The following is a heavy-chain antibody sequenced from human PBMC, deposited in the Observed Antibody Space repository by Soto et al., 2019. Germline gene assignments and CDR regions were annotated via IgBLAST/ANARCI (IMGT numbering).Heavy chain of an antibody. J-gene: IGHJ5*02. D-gene: IGHD2-21*02. CDR3: ARSLRWGVATGWFDP. V-gene: IGHV1-69*06. CDR2: IIPIFGTA. CDR1: GGTFSSYA. Sequence: QVQLVQSGAEVKKPGSSVKVSCKASGGTFSSYAISWVRQAPGQGLEWMGGIIPIFGTANYAQKFQGRVTINADKSTSTAYMELSSLRSEDTAVYYCARSLRWGVATGWFDPWGQGTLVTVSS.